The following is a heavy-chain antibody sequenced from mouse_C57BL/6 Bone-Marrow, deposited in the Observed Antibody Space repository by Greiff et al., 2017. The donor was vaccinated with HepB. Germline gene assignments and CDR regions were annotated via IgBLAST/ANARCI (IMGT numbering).Heavy chain of an antibody. J-gene: IGHJ2*01. CDR1: GFSLTSYG. D-gene: IGHD4-1*01. CDR3: AKSGLGRLYYFDY. V-gene: IGHV2-5*01. CDR2: IWRGGST. Sequence: VQLQQSGPGLVQPSQSLSITCTVSGFSLTSYGVHWVRQSPGKGLEWLGVIWRGGSTDYNAAFMSRLSITKDNSKSQVFFKMNSLQADDTAIYYCAKSGLGRLYYFDYWGQGTTLTVSS.